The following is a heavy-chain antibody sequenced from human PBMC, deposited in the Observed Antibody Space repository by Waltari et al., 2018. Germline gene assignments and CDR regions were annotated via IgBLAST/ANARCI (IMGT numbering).Heavy chain of an antibody. CDR1: GYTFTGYY. Sequence: QVQLVQSGAEVKKPGASVKVSCKASGYTFTGYYMHWVRQAPGQGLEWMGLINPNSGGTNYAPDFQVRVTMTRDTSISTAYMELSRLRSDDTAVYYCAREVAGLDAFDIWGQGTMVTVSS. V-gene: IGHV1-2*06. J-gene: IGHJ3*02. CDR3: AREVAGLDAFDI. D-gene: IGHD5-12*01. CDR2: INPNSGGT.